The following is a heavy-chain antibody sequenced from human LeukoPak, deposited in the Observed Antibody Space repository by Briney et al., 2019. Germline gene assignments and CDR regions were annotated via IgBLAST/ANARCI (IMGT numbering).Heavy chain of an antibody. D-gene: IGHD3-10*01. CDR2: IKHDESEK. J-gene: IGHJ6*03. CDR1: GFTVSSNY. V-gene: IGHV3-7*01. Sequence: PGGSLRLSCAASGFTVSSNYMSWVRQAPGKGLEWVANIKHDESEKYYVDSVKGRFTISRDNAKNSLYLQMNSLRVEDTAIYFCAREGNTDYYHHMDVWGKGTTVTVSS. CDR3: AREGNTDYYHHMDV.